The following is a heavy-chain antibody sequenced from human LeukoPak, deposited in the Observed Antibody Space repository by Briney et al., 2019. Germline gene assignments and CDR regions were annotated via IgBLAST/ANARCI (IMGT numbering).Heavy chain of an antibody. CDR3: ARQYCSSTSCTFDY. Sequence: VKGRFTISRDNSKNSLYLQMNSLRAEDTAVYYCARQYCSSTSCTFDYWGQGTLVTVSS. J-gene: IGHJ4*02. D-gene: IGHD2-2*01. V-gene: IGHV3-30*07.